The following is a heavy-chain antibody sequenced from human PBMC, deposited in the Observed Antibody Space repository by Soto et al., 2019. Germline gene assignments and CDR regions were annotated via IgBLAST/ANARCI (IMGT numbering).Heavy chain of an antibody. D-gene: IGHD6-6*01. CDR2: ISSSGSTI. J-gene: IGHJ3*02. V-gene: IGHV3-11*01. CDR1: GFTFNDSY. Sequence: QVQLVESGGGLVKPGGSLRLSCAASGFTFNDSYMSWLRQAPGKGLEWTSYISSSGSTINYADSVKGRFTISRGNAKNSLVLQKNSLRAADAAVYFCARGLDRGRIEAGRTVDIWGQGTMVTVSS. CDR3: ARGLDRGRIEAGRTVDI.